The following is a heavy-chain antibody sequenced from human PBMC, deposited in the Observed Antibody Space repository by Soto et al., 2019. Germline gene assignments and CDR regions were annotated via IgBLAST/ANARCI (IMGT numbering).Heavy chain of an antibody. D-gene: IGHD3-10*01. CDR3: ASQMVRGVINLNYSSYGMDV. V-gene: IGHV4-34*01. Sequence: SETLSITCAVYGGSFSGNYWCWIRQPPGKGLEWIGEINHSGITNYNQPLKSRVTISVDTSKNHFSLRLSSVTAADTAVYYCASQMVRGVINLNYSSYGMDVWGQGTIVTLSS. J-gene: IGHJ6*02. CDR1: GGSFSGNY. CDR2: INHSGIT.